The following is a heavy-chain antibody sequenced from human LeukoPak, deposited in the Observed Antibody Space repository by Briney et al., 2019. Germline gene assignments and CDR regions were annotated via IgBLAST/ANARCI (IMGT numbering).Heavy chain of an antibody. CDR2: ISYDGSNK. V-gene: IGHV3-30*18. J-gene: IGHJ4*02. Sequence: GGSLRLSCAASGFTFSSYGMHWVRQAPGKGLGWVAVISYDGSNKYYADSVKGRFTISRDNSKNTLYLQMNSLRAEDTAVYYCAKGGVAALFDYWGQGTLVTVSS. D-gene: IGHD6-13*01. CDR3: AKGGVAALFDY. CDR1: GFTFSSYG.